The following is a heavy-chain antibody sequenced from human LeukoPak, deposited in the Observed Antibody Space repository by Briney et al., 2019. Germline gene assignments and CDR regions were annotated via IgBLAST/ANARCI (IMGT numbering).Heavy chain of an antibody. J-gene: IGHJ4*02. CDR2: ISGSGGST. V-gene: IGHV3-23*01. CDR3: ATSGLSRFGF. Sequence: GGTLRLSCAASGFTFSSYGMSWVRQAPGKGLEWVSAISGSGGSTYYADSVKGRFTISRDNSKNTLYLQMNNLRAEDTAVYYCATSGLSRFGFWGQGTLVTVSS. D-gene: IGHD2/OR15-2a*01. CDR1: GFTFSSYG.